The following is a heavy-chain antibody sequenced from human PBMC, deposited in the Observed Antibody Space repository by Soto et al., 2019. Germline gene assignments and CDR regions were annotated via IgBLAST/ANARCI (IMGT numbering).Heavy chain of an antibody. Sequence: GGSLRLSCAASGFTVSTNYLTWVRQAPGKGLKWVSVLYPNGRAFYADSVKGRFTISTDNSKNSVNLQMSTLRADDTGIYYCARGLGRENNANRDYFHIDYWGQGTLVTVSS. CDR1: GFTVSTNY. CDR3: ARGLGRENNANRDYFHIDY. CDR2: LYPNGRA. J-gene: IGHJ4*02. V-gene: IGHV3-53*01. D-gene: IGHD7-27*01.